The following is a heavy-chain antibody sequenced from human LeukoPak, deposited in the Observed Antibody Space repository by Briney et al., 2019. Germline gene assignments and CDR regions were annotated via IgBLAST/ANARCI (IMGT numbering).Heavy chain of an antibody. CDR1: GFTFSSYW. CDR3: ARDLTYYYDSSGPQDY. D-gene: IGHD3-22*01. V-gene: IGHV3-7*01. CDR2: IKQDGSEK. J-gene: IGHJ4*02. Sequence: GGSLRLSRAASGFTFSSYWMSWVRQAPGKGLEWVANIKQDGSEKYYVDSVKGRFTISRDNAKNSLYLQMNSLRAEDTAVYYCARDLTYYYDSSGPQDYWGQGTLVTVSS.